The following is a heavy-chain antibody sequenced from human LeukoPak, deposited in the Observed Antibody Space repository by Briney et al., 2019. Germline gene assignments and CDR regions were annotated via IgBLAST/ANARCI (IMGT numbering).Heavy chain of an antibody. Sequence: SETLSLTCAVYGGSFSGYYWSWIRQPPGKGLEWIGEINHSGSTNYNPSLKSRVTISVDTSKNQFSLKLSSVTAADTAVYYCARDGCSSTSCYLDYWGQGTLVTVSS. CDR1: GGSFSGYY. CDR2: INHSGST. J-gene: IGHJ4*02. D-gene: IGHD2-2*01. V-gene: IGHV4-34*01. CDR3: ARDGCSSTSCYLDY.